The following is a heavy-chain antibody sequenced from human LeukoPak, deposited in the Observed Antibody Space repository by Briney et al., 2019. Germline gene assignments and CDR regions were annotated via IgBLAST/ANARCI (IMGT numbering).Heavy chain of an antibody. V-gene: IGHV3-23*01. CDR2: ISSSGGST. CDR3: AKDSYSAYDSDAFDI. J-gene: IGHJ3*02. CDR1: GFTVSSNN. D-gene: IGHD5-12*01. Sequence: GGSLRLSCAASGFTVSSNNMSWVRQAPGKGLEWVSGISSSGGSTYYADSVKGRFTISRDNSKNTLYLQMNSLRAEDTAVYYCAKDSYSAYDSDAFDIWGQGTMVTVSS.